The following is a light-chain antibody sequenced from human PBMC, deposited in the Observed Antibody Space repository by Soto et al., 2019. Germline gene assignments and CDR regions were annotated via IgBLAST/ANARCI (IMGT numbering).Light chain of an antibody. CDR1: SSDVGGYNY. CDR3: SSYTSSSTLSYV. CDR2: DVS. Sequence: QSALTQPASVSGSPGQSITISCSGTSSDVGGYNYASWYQQHPGKAPKLMISDVSNRPSGVSNRFSGSKSGNTASLTISGLQAEDEADYYCSSYTSSSTLSYVFGTGTKVTVL. V-gene: IGLV2-14*01. J-gene: IGLJ1*01.